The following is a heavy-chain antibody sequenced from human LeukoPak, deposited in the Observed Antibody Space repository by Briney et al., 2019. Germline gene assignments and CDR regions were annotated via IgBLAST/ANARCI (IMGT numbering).Heavy chain of an antibody. D-gene: IGHD2-2*01. CDR2: IYYSGST. V-gene: IGHV4-39*01. CDR3: ARQQGSSTE. J-gene: IGHJ4*02. CDR1: GGSISSSSYH. Sequence: PSETLSLTCTVSGGSISSSSYHWGWIRQPPGKGLEWIGCIYYSGSTYCNPSLKSRVTMSVDTSKNHFSLKLISVTTADTAVYYCARQQGSSTEWGQGTLVTVSS.